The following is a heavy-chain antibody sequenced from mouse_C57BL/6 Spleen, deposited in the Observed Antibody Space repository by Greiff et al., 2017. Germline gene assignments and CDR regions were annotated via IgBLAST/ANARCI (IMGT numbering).Heavy chain of an antibody. CDR2: IYPSDSET. CDR1: GYTFTSYW. Sequence: QVQLQQPGAELVRPGSSVKLSCKASGYTFTSYWMGWVKQRPGQGLEWIGNIYPSDSETHYNQKFKDKDTLTVDKSSSTAYMQLSSLTAEDSAVYYCARALGWFAYWGQGTLVTVSA. D-gene: IGHD3-3*01. CDR3: ARALGWFAY. J-gene: IGHJ3*01. V-gene: IGHV1-61*01.